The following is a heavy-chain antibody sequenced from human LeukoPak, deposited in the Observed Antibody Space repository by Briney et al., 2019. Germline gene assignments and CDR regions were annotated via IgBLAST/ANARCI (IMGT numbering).Heavy chain of an antibody. V-gene: IGHV3-48*02. Sequence: GGSLRLSCAASGFIFSAYSMNWVRQAPGKGLEWLSYISTGGRPIYNADSAKGRFTISRDNAKNSLYLQLNSLRDDDTAVYYCARTATFGYQTDYWGQGTLVTVSS. CDR2: ISTGGRPI. CDR3: ARTATFGYQTDY. J-gene: IGHJ4*02. CDR1: GFIFSAYS. D-gene: IGHD2-15*01.